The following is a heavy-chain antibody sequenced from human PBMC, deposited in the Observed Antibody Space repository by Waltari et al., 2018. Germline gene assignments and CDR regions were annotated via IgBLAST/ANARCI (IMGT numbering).Heavy chain of an antibody. D-gene: IGHD3-3*02. Sequence: EVRLLQSGAEVKKPGTTFKISCRLSGYTLSDYYIHWIQQAPGKGLQWMGLVDPDYGQTIYAEALQGRISMTADSSRKTVYMELTSLTSDDSAVYYCATGLGDSISASRPFEIWGQGTVITVSS. CDR2: VDPDYGQT. CDR3: ATGLGDSISASRPFEI. J-gene: IGHJ3*02. CDR1: GYTLSDYY. V-gene: IGHV1-69-2*01.